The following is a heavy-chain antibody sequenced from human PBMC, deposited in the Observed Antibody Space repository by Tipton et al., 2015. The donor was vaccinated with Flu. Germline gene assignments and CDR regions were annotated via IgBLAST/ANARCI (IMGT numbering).Heavy chain of an antibody. V-gene: IGHV4-61*02. CDR2: IYTSGST. J-gene: IGHJ3*02. CDR3: AREGDSSGHDAFDI. D-gene: IGHD3-22*01. CDR1: GGSISSGSYY. Sequence: LRLSCTVSGGSISSGSYYWSWIRQPAGKGLEWIGRIYTSGSTNYNPSLKSRVTISVDTSKNQFSLKLSSVTAADTAVYYCAREGDSSGHDAFDIWDQGTMVTVSS.